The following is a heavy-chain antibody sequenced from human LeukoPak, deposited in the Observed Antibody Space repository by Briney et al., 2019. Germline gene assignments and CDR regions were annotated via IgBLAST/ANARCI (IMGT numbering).Heavy chain of an antibody. J-gene: IGHJ4*02. CDR3: TRSSLGY. CDR1: GYTFTGYY. Sequence: ASVKVSCKASGYTFTGYYIHWVRQAPGQGLEWMGWIDPNNGGTNCAQKFQDRVTMTRDTSISTAYMELSRLRSDDTAIYYCTRSSLGYWGQGTLVTVSS. CDR2: IDPNNGGT. D-gene: IGHD3-16*01. V-gene: IGHV1-2*02.